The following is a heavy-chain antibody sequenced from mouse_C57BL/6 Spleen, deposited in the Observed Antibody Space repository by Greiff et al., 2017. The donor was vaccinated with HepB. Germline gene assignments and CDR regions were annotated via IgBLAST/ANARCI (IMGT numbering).Heavy chain of an antibody. J-gene: IGHJ4*01. CDR1: GFTFSDYY. CDR3: ARDRGITTVVAGMDY. Sequence: EVKLQESEGGLVQPGRSMKLSCTASGFTFSDYYMAWVRQVPEKGLEWVANINYDGSSTYYLDSLKSRFIISRDNANNILYLQMSSLKSEDTATYYCARDRGITTVVAGMDYWGQGTSVTVSS. V-gene: IGHV5-16*01. CDR2: INYDGSST. D-gene: IGHD1-1*01.